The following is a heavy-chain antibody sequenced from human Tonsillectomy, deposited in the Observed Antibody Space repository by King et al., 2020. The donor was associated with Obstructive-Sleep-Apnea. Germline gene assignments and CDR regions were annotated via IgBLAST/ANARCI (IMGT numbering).Heavy chain of an antibody. CDR1: GFTFDDYA. V-gene: IGHV3-9*01. D-gene: IGHD3-10*01. CDR2: ISWNSGSI. CDR3: AKDSREVRGVTPPYYYYGMDV. Sequence: VQLVESGGGLVQPGRSLRLSCAASGFTFDDYAMHWVRQAPGKGLEWVSGISWNSGSIGYADSVKGRFTISRDNAKNSLYLQMNSLRAEDTALYYCAKDSREVRGVTPPYYYYGMDVWGQGTTVTVSS. J-gene: IGHJ6*02.